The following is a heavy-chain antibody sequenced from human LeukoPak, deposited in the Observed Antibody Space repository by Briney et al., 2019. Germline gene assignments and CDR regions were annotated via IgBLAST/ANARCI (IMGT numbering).Heavy chain of an antibody. J-gene: IGHJ4*02. D-gene: IGHD6-6*01. Sequence: SETLSLTCTVSGGSISSSSYYWGWIRQPPGKGLEWIGSIYYSGSTYYNPSLKSRVTISVDTSKNQFSLKLSSVTAADTAVYYCAREYSSPSDLDYWGQGTLVTVSS. CDR3: AREYSSPSDLDY. CDR1: GGSISSSSYY. V-gene: IGHV4-39*07. CDR2: IYYSGST.